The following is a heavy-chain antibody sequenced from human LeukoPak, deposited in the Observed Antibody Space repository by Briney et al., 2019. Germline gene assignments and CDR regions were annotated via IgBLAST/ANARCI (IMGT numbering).Heavy chain of an antibody. V-gene: IGHV7-4-1*02. CDR1: GYSFNSQG. CDR2: INTDSGSP. J-gene: IGHJ3*02. CDR3: AREILRFDI. Sequence: GASVKVSCKASGYSFNSQGMNWVRQAPGQGLEWMGWINTDSGSPTYAQGFTGRFVFSLDSSVSTAYLQISNLMPEDTAKYYCAREILRFDIWGQGTMVTVPS.